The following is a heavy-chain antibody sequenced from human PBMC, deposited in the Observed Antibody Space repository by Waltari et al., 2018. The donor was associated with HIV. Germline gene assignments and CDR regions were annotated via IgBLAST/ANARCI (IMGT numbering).Heavy chain of an antibody. CDR2: IYSSGTT. CDR3: ARGLYSSGWYFDY. D-gene: IGHD6-19*01. Sequence: EVQLVESGGGLIQPGGSLRLSCVVSKFTVNTNYISWVRQSPGKGLEWVSVIYSSGTTYYAESVKGRFTISRDNSKNTLYLQMNSLRAEDTAVYYCARGLYSSGWYFDYWGQGTLVTVSS. J-gene: IGHJ4*02. CDR1: KFTVNTNY. V-gene: IGHV3-53*01.